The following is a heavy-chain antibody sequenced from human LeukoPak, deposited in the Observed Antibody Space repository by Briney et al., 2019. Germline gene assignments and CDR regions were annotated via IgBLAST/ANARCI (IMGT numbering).Heavy chain of an antibody. D-gene: IGHD6-19*01. CDR3: AKETVAAPPIDY. J-gene: IGHJ4*02. CDR2: ISGSAYST. Sequence: GGSLRLSCAASGFTFSSYAMSWVRQAPGKGLEWVSAISGSAYSTYYADSVKGRFTISRNNSKNTLYLQLNSLRAENTAVYYCAKETVAAPPIDYWGQGTLVTVSS. V-gene: IGHV3-23*01. CDR1: GFTFSSYA.